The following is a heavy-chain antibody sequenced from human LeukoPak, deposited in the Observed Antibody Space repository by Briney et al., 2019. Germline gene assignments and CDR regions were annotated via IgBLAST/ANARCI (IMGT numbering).Heavy chain of an antibody. CDR3: AREGLGRPNYFDY. CDR1: GDSVSSNSVT. CDR2: TYYRSKWYN. J-gene: IGHJ4*02. Sequence: SQTLSLTCAISGDSVSSNSVTWNWIRQSPSRGLEWLGRTYYRSKWYNDYAVSVKGRMTINPDTSKNQVSLQLNSVTPEDTAVYYCAREGLGRPNYFDYWGQGTLVTVSS. D-gene: IGHD3/OR15-3a*01. V-gene: IGHV6-1*01.